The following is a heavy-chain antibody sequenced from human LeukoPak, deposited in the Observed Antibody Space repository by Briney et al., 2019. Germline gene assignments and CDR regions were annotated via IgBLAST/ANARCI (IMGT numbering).Heavy chain of an antibody. Sequence: PGGSGRLSCAASGFTFSSYSMNWLRQAPGKGLEWVSYISSSSSTIYYADSVKGRFTISRDNAKNSLYLQMNSLRAEDTAVYRCARGPTNGQAFDYWGQGTLVSVSS. CDR1: GFTFSSYS. J-gene: IGHJ4*02. V-gene: IGHV3-48*01. CDR3: ARGPTNGQAFDY. CDR2: ISSSSSTI. D-gene: IGHD2-8*01.